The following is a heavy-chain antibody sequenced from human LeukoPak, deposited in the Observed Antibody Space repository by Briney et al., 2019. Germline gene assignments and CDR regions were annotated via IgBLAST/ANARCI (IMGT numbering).Heavy chain of an antibody. CDR1: GSSISSGYY. D-gene: IGHD1-20*01. Sequence: SETLSLTCTVSGSSISSGYYWGWIRQPPGKGLEWIGSIYHSGSTYYNPSLKSRVTISVDTSKNQISLRLSSVTAADTAVYYCASLTRTMGFDPWGQGTLVTVSS. CDR2: IYHSGST. CDR3: ASLTRTMGFDP. J-gene: IGHJ5*02. V-gene: IGHV4-38-2*02.